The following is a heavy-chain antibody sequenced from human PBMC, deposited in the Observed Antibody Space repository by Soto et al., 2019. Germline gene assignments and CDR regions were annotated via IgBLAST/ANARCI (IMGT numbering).Heavy chain of an antibody. D-gene: IGHD6-6*01. V-gene: IGHV3-33*01. CDR2: IWYDGSNK. CDR3: ARDRAARYFDY. CDR1: GFTFSSYG. J-gene: IGHJ4*02. Sequence: LRLSCAASGFTFSSYGMHWVRRAPGKGLEWVAVIWYDGSNKYYADSVKGRFTISRDNSKNTLYLQMNSLRAEDTAVYYCARDRAARYFDYWGQGTLVTVSS.